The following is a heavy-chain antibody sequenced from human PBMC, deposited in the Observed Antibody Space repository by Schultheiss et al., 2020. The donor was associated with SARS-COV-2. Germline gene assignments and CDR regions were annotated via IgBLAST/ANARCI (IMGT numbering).Heavy chain of an antibody. J-gene: IGHJ6*03. CDR3: ARLVPAAILSDYYYYMDV. CDR2: IYHSGST. V-gene: IGHV4-61*05. D-gene: IGHD2-2*02. CDR1: GGSISSSSYY. Sequence: SETLSLTCTVSGGSISSSSYYWGWIRQPPGKGLEWIGEIYHSGSTNYNPSLKSRVTISVDKSKNQFSLKLSSVTAADTAVYYCARLVPAAILSDYYYYMDVWGKGTTVTVSS.